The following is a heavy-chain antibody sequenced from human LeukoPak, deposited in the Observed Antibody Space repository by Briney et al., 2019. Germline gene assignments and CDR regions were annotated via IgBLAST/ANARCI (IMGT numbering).Heavy chain of an antibody. CDR3: ARAIYSNGADAFDI. Sequence: GESLKISCKGSGYSFTNYWIGWVRQMPGKGLEWMGIIYRGDSETRYSPSFQGQVTISGDKSISTAYLQWSSLKASDTAMYYCARAIYSNGADAFDIWGQGTMVTVSS. J-gene: IGHJ3*02. V-gene: IGHV5-51*01. CDR2: IYRGDSET. CDR1: GYSFTNYW. D-gene: IGHD6-19*01.